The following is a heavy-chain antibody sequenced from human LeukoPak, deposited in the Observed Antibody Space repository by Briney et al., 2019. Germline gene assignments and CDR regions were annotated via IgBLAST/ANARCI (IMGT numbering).Heavy chain of an antibody. D-gene: IGHD3-10*01. CDR2: IYYSGST. CDR3: ARSGNSGFDY. CDR1: GGSVSSGGHY. V-gene: IGHV4-39*01. J-gene: IGHJ4*02. Sequence: SETLSLTCIVSGGSVSSGGHYWGWIRQPPGKGLEWIGSIYYSGSTYYNPSLNNRVTIFIDMSKNQFSLRLNSVTATDTTVYYCARSGNSGFDYWGQGTLVTVSS.